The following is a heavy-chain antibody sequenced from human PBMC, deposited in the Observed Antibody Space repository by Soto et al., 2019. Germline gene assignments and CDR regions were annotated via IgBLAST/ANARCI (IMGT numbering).Heavy chain of an antibody. V-gene: IGHV1-2*02. D-gene: IGHD3-3*02. Sequence: ASVKVSCQTSGYFLNDYHMHWVRKASVQGLEWMGWINPKNGDTNYAQKFQEKVTMTRDTPISTVDIELSRLTSDDTAVYYCAMEAGGSNIAAVLLDPWG. J-gene: IGHJ5*02. CDR1: GYFLNDYH. CDR3: AMEAGGSNIAAVLLDP. CDR2: INPKNGDT.